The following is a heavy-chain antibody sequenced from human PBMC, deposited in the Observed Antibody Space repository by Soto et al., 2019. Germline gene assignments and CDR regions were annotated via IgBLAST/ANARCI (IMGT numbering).Heavy chain of an antibody. D-gene: IGHD2-2*01. CDR1: GFTFSGSA. V-gene: IGHV3-73*01. J-gene: IGHJ6*03. Sequence: EVQLVESGGGLVQPGGSLKLSCAASGFTFSGSAMHWVRQASGKGLEWVGRIRSKANSYATAYAASVKGRFTISRDDSKNTAYLHMNSLKTEDTAVYYCTRSVVVPADLGYYYYMDVWGKGTTVTVSS. CDR2: IRSKANSYAT. CDR3: TRSVVVPADLGYYYYMDV.